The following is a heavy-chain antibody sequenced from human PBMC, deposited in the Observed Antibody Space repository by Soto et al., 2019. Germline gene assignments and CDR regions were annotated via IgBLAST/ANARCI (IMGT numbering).Heavy chain of an antibody. CDR1: GFSLSTSGLG. J-gene: IGHJ5*02. CDR2: IYWDGDK. Sequence: QIILKESGPTLVKPTQTLTLTCTFSGFSLSTSGLGVGWIRQPPTKALEWLALIYWDGDKRYSPSLRTKLTITKATSENQVVLTMTNIDPVATATSYCPPLPVPGANWFDPSGQRILVTFSA. V-gene: IGHV2-5*02. D-gene: IGHD6-19*01. CDR3: PPLPVPGANWFDP.